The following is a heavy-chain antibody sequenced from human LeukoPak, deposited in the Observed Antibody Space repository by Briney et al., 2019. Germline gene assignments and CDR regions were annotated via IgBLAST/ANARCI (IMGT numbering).Heavy chain of an antibody. CDR1: GGSFSGYY. CDR3: ARQLGRADWFDP. D-gene: IGHD7-27*01. CDR2: INHSGST. V-gene: IGHV4-34*09. Sequence: SETLSLTCAVYGGSFSGYYWSWIRQPPGKGLERIGEINHSGSTYYNPSLKSRVTISVDTSKNQFSLKLSSVTAADTAVYYCARQLGRADWFDPWGQGTLVTVSS. J-gene: IGHJ5*02.